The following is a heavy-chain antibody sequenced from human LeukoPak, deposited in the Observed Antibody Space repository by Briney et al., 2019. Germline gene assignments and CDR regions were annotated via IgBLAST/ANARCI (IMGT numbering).Heavy chain of an antibody. Sequence: GRSLRLSCAASGFTFSSYAMHWVRQAPGKGLEWVAVISYDGSNKYYADSMKGRFTISRDNAKNSLYLQMNSLRAEDTAVYYCAKYGGIPGRPLTDWGQGTLVTVSS. J-gene: IGHJ4*02. D-gene: IGHD2/OR15-2a*01. CDR3: AKYGGIPGRPLTD. V-gene: IGHV3-30*04. CDR2: ISYDGSNK. CDR1: GFTFSSYA.